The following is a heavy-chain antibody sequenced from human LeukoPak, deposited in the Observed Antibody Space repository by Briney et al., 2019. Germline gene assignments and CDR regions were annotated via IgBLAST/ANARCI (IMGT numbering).Heavy chain of an antibody. V-gene: IGHV3-21*01. CDR1: GFTVSNTY. J-gene: IGHJ4*02. CDR2: ISSGGGSI. Sequence: GGSLRLSCAASGFTVSNTYMSWVRQAPGKGLEWVSSISSGGGSIYYADSLKGRFTISRDNAKNSLYLQMDSLRAEDTAVYYCAREKDTTLDYWGQGTLVTVSS. D-gene: IGHD1-1*01. CDR3: AREKDTTLDY.